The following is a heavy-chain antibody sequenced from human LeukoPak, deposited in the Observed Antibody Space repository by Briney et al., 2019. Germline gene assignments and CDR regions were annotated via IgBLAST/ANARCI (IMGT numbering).Heavy chain of an antibody. D-gene: IGHD6-13*01. V-gene: IGHV4-34*01. CDR3: ASSEASSSWYLVDY. J-gene: IGHJ4*02. Sequence: SETLSLTCAVYGGSFSGYYWSWIRQPPGKGLEWIGEINHSGSTNYNPSLKSRATISVDTSKNQFSLKLSSVTAADTAVYYCASSEASSSWYLVDYWGQGTLVTVSS. CDR2: INHSGST. CDR1: GGSFSGYY.